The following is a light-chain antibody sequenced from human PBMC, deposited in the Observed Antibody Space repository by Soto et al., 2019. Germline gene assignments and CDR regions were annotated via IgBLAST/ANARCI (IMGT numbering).Light chain of an antibody. CDR1: QSVSSY. V-gene: IGKV3-11*01. CDR3: QQRSNWPLSP. CDR2: DAS. Sequence: EIVLTQSPATLSLSPGERATLSCRASQSVSSYLAWYQQKPGQAPRLLIYDASNRATGIPARFSGSGSGTDFTLTISSLEPEDFAVYYCQQRSNWPLSPFGGGTKVEIK. J-gene: IGKJ4*01.